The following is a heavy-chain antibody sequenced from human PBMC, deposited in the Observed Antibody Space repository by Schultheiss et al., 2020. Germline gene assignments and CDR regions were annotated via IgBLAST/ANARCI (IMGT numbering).Heavy chain of an antibody. CDR2: IYYSGST. J-gene: IGHJ4*02. CDR3: ARQALPDY. V-gene: IGHV4-4*02. Sequence: SETLSLTCAVSGGSISSSNWWSWIRQPPGKGLEWIGYIYYSGSTYYNPSLKSRVTISVDTSKNQFSLKLSSVTAADTAVYYCARQALPDYWGQGILVTVSS. CDR1: GGSISSSNW.